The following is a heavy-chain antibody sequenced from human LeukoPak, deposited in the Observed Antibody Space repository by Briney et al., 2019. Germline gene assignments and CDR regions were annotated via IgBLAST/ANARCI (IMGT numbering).Heavy chain of an antibody. D-gene: IGHD6-19*01. CDR2: IRYYGSNK. CDR1: GFTFSSYG. Sequence: GGSLRLSCAASGFTFSSYGMHRVRKAPGTGLELVAFIRYYGSNKYYADSSHNRFTTSRDNSKIPLYLQMNGLRAEDTAVYYCARGGKIALAGTRSPQYFQHWGQGTLVTVSS. V-gene: IGHV3-30*02. J-gene: IGHJ1*01. CDR3: ARGGKIALAGTRSPQYFQH.